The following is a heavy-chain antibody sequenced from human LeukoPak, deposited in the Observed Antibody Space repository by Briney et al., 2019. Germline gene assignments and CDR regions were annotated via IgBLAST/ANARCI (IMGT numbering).Heavy chain of an antibody. CDR2: MKSKSDGATT. J-gene: IGHJ3*02. D-gene: IGHD3-22*01. CDR3: ARGAKYYYDTDDYPPDAFDI. V-gene: IGHV3-15*01. Sequence: PGGSLRLSCAASGFTFSSYSMNWVRQAPGKGLEWVGRMKSKSDGATTDYAAPVKGRFTISRDDSKNTLYLQMNTLKTEDTAVYYCARGAKYYYDTDDYPPDAFDIWGQGTMVTVSS. CDR1: GFTFSSYS.